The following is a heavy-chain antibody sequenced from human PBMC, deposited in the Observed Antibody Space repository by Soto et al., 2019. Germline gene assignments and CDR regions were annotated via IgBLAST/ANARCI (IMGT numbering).Heavy chain of an antibody. Sequence: GGSLRLSCAASGFTFSSYGMHWVRQAPGKGLEWVAVIWYDGSNKYYADSVKGRFTISRDNSKNTLYLQMNSLRAEDTAVYYCARAFDVFSGQDYYFDYWGQGTLVTVSS. CDR3: ARAFDVFSGQDYYFDY. J-gene: IGHJ4*02. CDR2: IWYDGSNK. D-gene: IGHD1-26*01. CDR1: GFTFSSYG. V-gene: IGHV3-33*01.